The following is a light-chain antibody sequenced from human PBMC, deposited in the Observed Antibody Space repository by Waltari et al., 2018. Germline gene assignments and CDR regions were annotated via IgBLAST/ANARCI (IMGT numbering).Light chain of an antibody. J-gene: IGKJ3*01. Sequence: IQLTQSTPSLSASVGDRVTITCRSSQDITNYLKWYQQKPGKAPKHLIHDASKLEIGGPSRFSGSQSGTHFTITISSLQPEEIGTYYCQRYDNLPTFAFGPGTKVEI. CDR2: DAS. CDR1: QDITNY. CDR3: QRYDNLPTFA. V-gene: IGKV1-33*01.